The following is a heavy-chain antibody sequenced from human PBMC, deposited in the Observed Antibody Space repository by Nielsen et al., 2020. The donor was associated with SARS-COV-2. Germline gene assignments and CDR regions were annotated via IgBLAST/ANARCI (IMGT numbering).Heavy chain of an antibody. V-gene: IGHV3-30*18. Sequence: GGSLRLSCAASGFTFSSYGMHWVRQAPGKGLEWVAVISFDGSNQYYGGSVKGRFTISRDNSKNTLYLQMNSLRAEDTAVCYCAKVKDYYYGMDVWGQGTTVTVSS. CDR2: ISFDGSNQ. CDR1: GFTFSSYG. J-gene: IGHJ6*02. CDR3: AKVKDYYYGMDV.